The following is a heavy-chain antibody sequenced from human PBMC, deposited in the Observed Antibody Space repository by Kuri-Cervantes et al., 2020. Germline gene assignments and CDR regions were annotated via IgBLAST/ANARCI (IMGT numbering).Heavy chain of an antibody. J-gene: IGHJ3*02. V-gene: IGHV1-18*01. D-gene: IGHD6-25*01. CDR2: INTYNSDT. CDR3: ARDQAGATGMDSSAALDI. CDR1: GYTFTNFA. Sequence: ASVKVSCKASGYTFTNFAIGWVRQAPGQPFEWLGWINTYNSDTNYAQRVQGRITMTTDTSTSTAYMELSSLRSEDTAVYYCARDQAGATGMDSSAALDIWGQGTMVTVSS.